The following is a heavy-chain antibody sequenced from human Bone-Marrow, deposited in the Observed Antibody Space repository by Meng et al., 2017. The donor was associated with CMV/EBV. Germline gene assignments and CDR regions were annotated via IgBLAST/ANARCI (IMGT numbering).Heavy chain of an antibody. CDR2: IYQSGTT. Sequence: SETLSLTCTVSGYSISRGYYWAWIRQSPGKGLEWIGSIYQSGTTYYNPSLKSRGTISADTSKNQLSLKLISVTAADTAVYYCARTNYGRLRDAFDIRGQGTMVTVSS. CDR1: GYSISRGYY. J-gene: IGHJ3*02. CDR3: ARTNYGRLRDAFDI. V-gene: IGHV4-38-2*02. D-gene: IGHD1-26*01.